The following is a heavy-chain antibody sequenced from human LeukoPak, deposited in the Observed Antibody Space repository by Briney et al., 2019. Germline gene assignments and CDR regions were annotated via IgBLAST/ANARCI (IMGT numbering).Heavy chain of an antibody. Sequence: GGSLRLSCAASGFTVSSNYMSWVRQAPGKGLEWVSVIYSGGSTYYADSVKGRFTISRDNSKNTLYPQMNSLRAEDTAVYYCARDLATIAHYYYYMDVWGKGTTITVSS. CDR1: GFTVSSNY. V-gene: IGHV3-66*02. D-gene: IGHD5-12*01. J-gene: IGHJ6*03. CDR2: IYSGGST. CDR3: ARDLATIAHYYYYMDV.